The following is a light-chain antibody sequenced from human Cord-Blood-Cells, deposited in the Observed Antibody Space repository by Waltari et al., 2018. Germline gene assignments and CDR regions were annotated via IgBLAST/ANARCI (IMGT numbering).Light chain of an antibody. J-gene: IGLJ2*01. CDR1: SSDVGGYNY. V-gene: IGLV2-11*01. CDR3: CSYAGSYSHVV. Sequence: QSALTQPRPVSGSPGQPVTISCTGTSSDVGGYNYVSWYQQHPGKAPKLMIYDVSKRPSGVPDRFSGSKSGNTASLTISGRQAEDEADYYCCSYAGSYSHVVFGGGTKLTVL. CDR2: DVS.